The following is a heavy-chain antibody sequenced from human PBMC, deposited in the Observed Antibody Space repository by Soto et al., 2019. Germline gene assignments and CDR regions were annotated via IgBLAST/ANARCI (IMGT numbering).Heavy chain of an antibody. CDR1: VFTFSSYG. Sequence: GGSLRLSCSASVFTFSSYGMHWLRQAPGKGLEWVAVISYDGSNKYYADSVKGRFTISRDNSKNTLYLQMNSLRAEDTAVYYCAKDQPYYYDSSGYRSLDYWGQGTLVTVSS. D-gene: IGHD3-22*01. V-gene: IGHV3-30*18. CDR2: ISYDGSNK. CDR3: AKDQPYYYDSSGYRSLDY. J-gene: IGHJ4*02.